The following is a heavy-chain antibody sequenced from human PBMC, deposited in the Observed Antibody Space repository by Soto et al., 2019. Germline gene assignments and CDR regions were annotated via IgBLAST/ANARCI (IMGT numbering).Heavy chain of an antibody. CDR2: ISAYSGST. D-gene: IGHD6-13*01. CDR1: GYTCTIYG. CDR3: ARDFTKSSSWPYYFDY. Sequence: SSVKVSCKASGYTCTIYGISWVRQTPGQGLEWMGWISAYSGSTKFAQKLQGRVTMTTDTSTTTAYMELRSLTSDDTAVYYCARDFTKSSSWPYYFDYWGQGTLVTVSS. J-gene: IGHJ4*02. V-gene: IGHV1-18*01.